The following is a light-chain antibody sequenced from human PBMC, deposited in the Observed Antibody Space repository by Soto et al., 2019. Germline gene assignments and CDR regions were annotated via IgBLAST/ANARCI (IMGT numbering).Light chain of an antibody. CDR3: QQYYSTPLN. Sequence: DIVMTQSPDSLAVSLGERATINCKSSQSFLYSSNNKNYLAWYQQKPGQPPKLLIYWASTRESGVPDRFSGSGSGTDFTLTISSLQAEDVAVYYCQQYYSTPLNFGGGTKV. CDR1: QSFLYSSNNKNY. J-gene: IGKJ4*01. CDR2: WAS. V-gene: IGKV4-1*01.